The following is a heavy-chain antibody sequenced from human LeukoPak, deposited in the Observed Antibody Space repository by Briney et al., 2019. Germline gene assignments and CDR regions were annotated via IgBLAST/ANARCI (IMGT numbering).Heavy chain of an antibody. CDR3: AKDHHGDQNWFDP. D-gene: IGHD2-21*02. V-gene: IGHV3-23*01. Sequence: GGSLRLSCAASGFTFSSYALSWLRQAPGKGREWVSAISGSGASTYYADSVEGRFTISRDNSKNTLYLQIAGLRAEDTAVYYCAKDHHGDQNWFDPWGQGTLVTVSS. J-gene: IGHJ5*02. CDR2: ISGSGAST. CDR1: GFTFSSYA.